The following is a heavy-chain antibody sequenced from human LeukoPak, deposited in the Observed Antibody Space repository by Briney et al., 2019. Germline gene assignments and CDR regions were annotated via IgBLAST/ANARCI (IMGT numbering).Heavy chain of an antibody. D-gene: IGHD6-13*01. Sequence: ASVKVSCKSSGYTFTSYGISWVRQAPGQGLEWMGWISAYNGNTNYAQKLQGRVTMTTDTSTSTAYMELRSLRSDDTAVYYCARAGSIAAGTTPYYYYMDVWGKGTTVAVSS. CDR3: ARAGSIAAGTTPYYYYMDV. V-gene: IGHV1-18*01. CDR2: ISAYNGNT. CDR1: GYTFTSYG. J-gene: IGHJ6*03.